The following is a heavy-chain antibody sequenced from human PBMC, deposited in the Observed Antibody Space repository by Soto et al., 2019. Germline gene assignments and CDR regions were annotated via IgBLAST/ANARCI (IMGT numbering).Heavy chain of an antibody. J-gene: IGHJ4*02. CDR1: GGSIRSGGYY. CDR2: IYYTGST. V-gene: IGHV4-31*03. Sequence: SETLSLTCTVSGGSIRSGGYYWSWLRQSPGKGLEWIGHIYYTGSTFYSPSLKSRLTISLDTSKNQFSLDLRSVTAADTGMYYCARIEMASIKWGRGTLVTVSS. CDR3: ARIEMASIK.